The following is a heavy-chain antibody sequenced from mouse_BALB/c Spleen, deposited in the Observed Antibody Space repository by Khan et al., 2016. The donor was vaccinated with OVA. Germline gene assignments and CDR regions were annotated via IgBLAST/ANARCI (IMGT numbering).Heavy chain of an antibody. Sequence: QVQLKESGPGLVAPSQSLSIACTVSGFSLTTYGVNWVRQPPGEGLEWLGVIWAGGSTNYNSALRSRLSISKDNSQSQVFLKMHRLQTDDTAMYYCVRFYDPYYAMDYWGPGTSVPVS. CDR2: IWAGGST. D-gene: IGHD2-3*01. CDR3: VRFYDPYYAMDY. J-gene: IGHJ4*01. V-gene: IGHV2-9*02. CDR1: GFSLTTYG.